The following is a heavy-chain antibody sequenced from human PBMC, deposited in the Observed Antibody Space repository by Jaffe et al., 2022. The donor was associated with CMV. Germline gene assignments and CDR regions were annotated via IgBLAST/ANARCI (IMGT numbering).Heavy chain of an antibody. CDR1: GGSFSGYY. J-gene: IGHJ5*02. D-gene: IGHD4-17*01. CDR2: INHSGST. CDR3: ASTPYYGDYVWWFDP. Sequence: QVQLQQWGAGLLKPSETLSLTCAVYGGSFSGYYWSWIRQPPGKGLEWIGEINHSGSTNYNPSLKSRVTISVDTSKNQFSLKLSSVTAADTAVYYCASTPYYGDYVWWFDPWGQGTLVTVSS. V-gene: IGHV4-34*01.